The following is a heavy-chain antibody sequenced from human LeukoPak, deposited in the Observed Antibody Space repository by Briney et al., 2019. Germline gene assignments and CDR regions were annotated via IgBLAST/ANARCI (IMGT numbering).Heavy chain of an antibody. CDR1: GFTFSSYA. J-gene: IGHJ6*03. Sequence: GGSLRLSCAASGFTFSSYAMSWVRQAPGKGLEWVSAISGSGGSTYYADSVKGRFTISRDNSKNTLYLQMNSLRAEDTAVYYCARDKYYDFWSGYYHYYYYYMDVWGKGTTVTVSS. V-gene: IGHV3-23*01. CDR2: ISGSGGST. CDR3: ARDKYYDFWSGYYHYYYYYMDV. D-gene: IGHD3-3*01.